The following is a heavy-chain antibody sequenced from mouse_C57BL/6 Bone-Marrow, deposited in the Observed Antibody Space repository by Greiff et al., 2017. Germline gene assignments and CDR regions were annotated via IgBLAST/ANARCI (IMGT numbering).Heavy chain of an antibody. CDR3: NTGGYYAMDY. V-gene: IGHV14-4*01. Sequence: VQLQQSGAELVRPGASVKFSCTASGFNIKDDYMHWVKQRPEQGLEWIGWIDPENGDTEYASKFQGKATITADTSSNTASLQLSSLTSDDTAVYYCNTGGYYAMDYWGQGTSVTVSS. J-gene: IGHJ4*01. CDR1: GFNIKDDY. CDR2: IDPENGDT. D-gene: IGHD1-1*02.